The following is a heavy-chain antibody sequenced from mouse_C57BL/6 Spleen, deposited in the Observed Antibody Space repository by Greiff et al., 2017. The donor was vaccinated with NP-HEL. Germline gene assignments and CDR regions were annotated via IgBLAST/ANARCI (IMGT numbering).Heavy chain of an antibody. D-gene: IGHD2-4*01. CDR2: ISSGSSTI. Sequence: EVKLVESGGGLVKPGGSLKLSCAASGFTFSDYGMHWVRQAPEKGLEWVAYISSGSSTIYYADTVKGRCTISRDNAKNTLFLQMTSLRSEDTAMYYCALNYDYDDYAMDYWGQGTSVTVSS. V-gene: IGHV5-17*01. CDR1: GFTFSDYG. J-gene: IGHJ4*01. CDR3: ALNYDYDDYAMDY.